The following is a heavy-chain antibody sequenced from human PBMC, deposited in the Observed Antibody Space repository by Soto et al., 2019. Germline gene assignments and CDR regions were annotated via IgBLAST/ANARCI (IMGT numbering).Heavy chain of an antibody. CDR1: GVTFSSYA. J-gene: IGHJ3*02. D-gene: IGHD2-15*01. Sequence: GGSVRLSCAASGVTFSSYAMSWVRQAPGKGLEWVSAISGSGGSTYYADSVKGRFTISRDNSKNTLYLQMNSLRAEDTAVYYCAKDRDIVVVVAADDAFDIWGQGTMVTVSS. CDR2: ISGSGGST. CDR3: AKDRDIVVVVAADDAFDI. V-gene: IGHV3-23*01.